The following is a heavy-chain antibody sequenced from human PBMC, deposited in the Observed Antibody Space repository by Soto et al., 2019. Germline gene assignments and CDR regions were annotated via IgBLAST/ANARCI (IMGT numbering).Heavy chain of an antibody. CDR3: ASLPPPVWYSSSPPYYYYYGMDV. CDR2: IWYDGSNK. V-gene: IGHV3-33*01. Sequence: GGSLRLSCAASGFTFSSYGMHWVRQAPGKGLEWVAVIWYDGSNKYYADSVKGPFTISRDNSKNTLNLKMNSLWADDTAVYYCASLPPPVWYSSSPPYYYYYGMDVWGQGTTVTVSS. J-gene: IGHJ6*02. D-gene: IGHD6-6*01. CDR1: GFTFSSYG.